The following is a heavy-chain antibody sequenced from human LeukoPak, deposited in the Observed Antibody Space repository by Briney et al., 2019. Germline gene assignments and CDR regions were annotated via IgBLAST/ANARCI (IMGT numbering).Heavy chain of an antibody. J-gene: IGHJ4*02. Sequence: GEPLKISCKGSGYSFTSYWISWVRQMPGKGLEWMGRIDPSDTYTNYSPSFQGHVTISSDKSVSTAYLHWSSLKASDTAMYYCARHVDTTVVTSTFDYWGQGTLVTVSS. CDR2: IDPSDTYT. CDR1: GYSFTSYW. D-gene: IGHD4-23*01. V-gene: IGHV5-10-1*01. CDR3: ARHVDTTVVTSTFDY.